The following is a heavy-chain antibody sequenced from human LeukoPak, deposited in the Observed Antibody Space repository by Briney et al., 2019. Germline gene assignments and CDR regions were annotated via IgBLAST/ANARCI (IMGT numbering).Heavy chain of an antibody. CDR1: GFTFSNYW. D-gene: IGHD2-15*01. J-gene: IGHJ4*02. CDR3: ARGDKFSGDY. CDR2: IKQDGSET. V-gene: IGHV3-7*04. Sequence: GGSLRLACAASGFTFSNYWLSWVRQAPGKGLEWVANIKQDGSETYYVDSVKGRFNISRENAKNSLYLQMNSLRAEDTAVYYCARGDKFSGDYWGQGTLVTVSS.